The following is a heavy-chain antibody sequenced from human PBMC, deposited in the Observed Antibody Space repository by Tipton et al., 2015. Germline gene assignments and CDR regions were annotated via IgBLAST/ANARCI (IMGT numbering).Heavy chain of an antibody. Sequence: TLSLTCTVSGGSIDSYYWSWIRQPPGKRLEWIGYIDFRGSTEYNPSAKSRVSISVDRSKNQFSLTLNSVAAADTAVYYCARDLEHGMDVWGHGTTVTVSS. V-gene: IGHV4-59*01. CDR3: ARDLEHGMDV. J-gene: IGHJ6*02. CDR2: IDFRGST. D-gene: IGHD5-24*01. CDR1: GGSIDSYY.